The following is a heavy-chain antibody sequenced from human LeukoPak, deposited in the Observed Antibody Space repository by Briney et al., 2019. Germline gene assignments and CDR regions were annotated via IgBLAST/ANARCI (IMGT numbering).Heavy chain of an antibody. CDR1: GFTFSSYG. CDR3: AKEAPELRDAFDI. D-gene: IGHD1-7*01. J-gene: IGHJ3*02. Sequence: PGGSLRLSCAASGFTFSSYGMHWVRQAPGKGLEWMAVISYDGSNKYYADSVKGRFTISRDNSKNTLYLQMNSLRAEDTAVYYCAKEAPELRDAFDIWGQGTMVTASS. CDR2: ISYDGSNK. V-gene: IGHV3-30*18.